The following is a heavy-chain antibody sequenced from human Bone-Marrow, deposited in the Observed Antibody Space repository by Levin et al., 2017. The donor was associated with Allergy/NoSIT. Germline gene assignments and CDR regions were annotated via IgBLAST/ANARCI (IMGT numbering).Heavy chain of an antibody. CDR1: GFTFSSYA. V-gene: IGHV3-23*01. CDR2: ISGSGGST. D-gene: IGHD2-2*01. J-gene: IGHJ6*02. Sequence: TGGSLRLSCAASGFTFSSYAMSWVRQAPGKGLEWVSAISGSGGSTYYADSVKGRFTISRDNSKNTLYLQMNSLRAEDTAVYYCANYYQDIVVVPADGYYYGMDVWGQGTTVTVSS. CDR3: ANYYQDIVVVPADGYYYGMDV.